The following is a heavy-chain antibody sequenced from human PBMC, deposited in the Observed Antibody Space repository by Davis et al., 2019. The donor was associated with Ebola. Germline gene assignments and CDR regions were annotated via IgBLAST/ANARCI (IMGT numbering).Heavy chain of an antibody. V-gene: IGHV1-18*01. D-gene: IGHD4-11*01. J-gene: IGHJ3*01. CDR1: GYRFISYG. CDR2: IGNNNDNT. CDR3: ARDPRYHRDYKRAGTLALDF. Sequence: ASVKVSCKASGYRFISYGISWVRQVPGQGLEWMGWIGNNNDNTRYAQKFQGRVIISTDSSTTTTYMELTSLRSDDTAIYFCARDPRYHRDYKRAGTLALDFWGQGTMINVSS.